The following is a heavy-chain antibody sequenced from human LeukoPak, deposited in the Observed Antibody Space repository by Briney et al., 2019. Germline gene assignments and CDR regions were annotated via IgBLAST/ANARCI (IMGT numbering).Heavy chain of an antibody. CDR1: GFAFHTYW. J-gene: IGHJ4*02. CDR2: IKEDGSEK. V-gene: IGHV3-7*01. CDR3: AREYFYNSSGHGCSAY. Sequence: GGSLRLSCAASGFAFHTYWMTWVRQAPGKGLEWVANIKEDGSEKYYVDSVKGRFTISRDNAKNSLYLQMNSLRAEDTAEYYCAREYFYNSSGHGCSAYWGQGTLVTVSS. D-gene: IGHD3-22*01.